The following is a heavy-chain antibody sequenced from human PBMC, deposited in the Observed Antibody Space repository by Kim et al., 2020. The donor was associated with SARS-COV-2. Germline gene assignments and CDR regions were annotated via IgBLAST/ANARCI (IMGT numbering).Heavy chain of an antibody. V-gene: IGHV4-30-2*01. CDR2: IYHSGST. Sequence: SETLSLTCAVSGGSISSGGYSWSWIRQPPGKGLEWIGYIYHSGSTYYNPSLKSRVTISVDRSKNQFSLKLSSVTAADTAVYYCARGATEHTGGMDVWGQGTTVTVSS. J-gene: IGHJ6*02. D-gene: IGHD3-10*01. CDR3: ARGATEHTGGMDV. CDR1: GGSISSGGYS.